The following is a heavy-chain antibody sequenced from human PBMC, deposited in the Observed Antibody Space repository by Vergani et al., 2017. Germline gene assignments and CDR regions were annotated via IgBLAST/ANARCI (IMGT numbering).Heavy chain of an antibody. J-gene: IGHJ3*02. CDR3: ARRGWAFDI. CDR1: GFTFSSYA. D-gene: IGHD2-15*01. V-gene: IGHV3-30-3*01. CDR2: ISYDGSNK. Sequence: VQLLESGGGLVQPGRSLRLSCAASGFTFSSYAMHWVRQAPGKGLEWVAVISYDGSNKYYADSVKGRFTISRDNAKNSLYLQMNSLRAEDTAVYYCARRGWAFDIWGQGTMVTVSS.